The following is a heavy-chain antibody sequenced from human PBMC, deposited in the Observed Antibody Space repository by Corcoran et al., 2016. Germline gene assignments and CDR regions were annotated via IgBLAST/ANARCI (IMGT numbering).Heavy chain of an antibody. CDR1: GGSFSGYY. J-gene: IGHJ4*02. CDR2: INHSGST. CDR3: SRVGTATIGYYFDY. V-gene: IGHV4-34*01. Sequence: QVQLQQWGAGLLKPSETLSLTCAVYGGSFSGYYWSWIRQPPGKGLEWIGEINHSGSTNYNPSLKSRVTISVDTSKNQFSLKLSSVTAADAAVYYCSRVGTATIGYYFDYWGQGTLFTVSA. D-gene: IGHD6-25*01.